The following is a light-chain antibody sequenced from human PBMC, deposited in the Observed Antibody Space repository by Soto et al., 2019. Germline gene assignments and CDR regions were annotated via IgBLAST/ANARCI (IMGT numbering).Light chain of an antibody. V-gene: IGKV1-27*01. CDR2: DAS. Sequence: DIQMTQSPSSLSASIGDRVTITCRASQGISNYLAWYQQEPGKLPKLLIHDASTLQSGVPSRFSGSGSGTDFSRTTSSLQPEDAAIDYCQKYDTPPLTFGGRTKVQIK. CDR1: QGISNY. J-gene: IGKJ4*01. CDR3: QKYDTPPLT.